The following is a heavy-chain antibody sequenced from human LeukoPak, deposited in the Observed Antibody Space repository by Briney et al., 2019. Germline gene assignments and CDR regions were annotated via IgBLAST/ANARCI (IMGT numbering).Heavy chain of an antibody. V-gene: IGHV3-30*04. J-gene: IGHJ4*02. CDR2: ISYDGSNK. CDR1: GFTFSSYA. Sequence: PGGSLRLSCAASGFTFSSYAMHWVRQAPGKGPEWVAVISYDGSNKYYADSVKGRFTISRDNSKNTLYLQMNSLRAEDTAVYYCARGYSSGWYGEDYWGQGTLVTVSS. D-gene: IGHD6-19*01. CDR3: ARGYSSGWYGEDY.